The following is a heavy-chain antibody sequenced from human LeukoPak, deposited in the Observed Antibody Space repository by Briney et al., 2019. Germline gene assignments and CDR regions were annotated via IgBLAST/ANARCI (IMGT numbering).Heavy chain of an antibody. CDR3: ARGPGFTKGVVTAAIMVY. CDR2: IKQYGSEK. J-gene: IGHJ4*02. D-gene: IGHD2-2*02. Sequence: VGSLRLSCAASGFTFSSFCMGGVRRAPGKGLEWVANIKQYGSEKYYVDSVKVRFTISRDNAKKSLYLQMNSLRAEDTAVYYCARGPGFTKGVVTAAIMVYWGQGNLVPVTS. CDR1: GFTFSSFC. V-gene: IGHV3-7*01.